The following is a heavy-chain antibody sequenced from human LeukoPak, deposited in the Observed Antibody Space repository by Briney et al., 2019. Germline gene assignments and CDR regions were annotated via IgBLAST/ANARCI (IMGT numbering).Heavy chain of an antibody. Sequence: PSETLSLTCTVSGGSISSHYWSWIRQPPGKGLEWIGYIFYSGSTNYNPSLKSRVTISVDTSKNQFSLKLNSVTAAETAVYYCARVRTMIVVGAFDIWGQGTMVTVSS. CDR1: GGSISSHY. J-gene: IGHJ3*02. D-gene: IGHD3-22*01. CDR3: ARVRTMIVVGAFDI. CDR2: IFYSGST. V-gene: IGHV4-59*11.